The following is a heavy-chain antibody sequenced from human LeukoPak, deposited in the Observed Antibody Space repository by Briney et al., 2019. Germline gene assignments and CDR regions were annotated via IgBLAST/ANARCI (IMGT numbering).Heavy chain of an antibody. CDR3: ARASSNYYYYYMDV. CDR1: GGSISSYY. D-gene: IGHD2/OR15-2a*01. CDR2: IYTSGST. J-gene: IGHJ6*03. V-gene: IGHV4-4*07. Sequence: SETLSLTCTVSGGSISSYYWSWIRQPAGKGLEWIGRIYTSGSTNYNPSLKSRVTISVDKSKNQFSLKLSSLTAADTAVYYCARASSNYYYYYMDVWGKGTTVTVSS.